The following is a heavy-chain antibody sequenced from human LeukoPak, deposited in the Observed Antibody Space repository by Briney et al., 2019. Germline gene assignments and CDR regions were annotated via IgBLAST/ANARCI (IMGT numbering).Heavy chain of an antibody. D-gene: IGHD3-22*01. CDR1: GASVRSHF. CDR3: AKDVSGTYYAFDV. CDR2: ISNRGST. Sequence: SETLSLTCGISGASVRSHFWSWIRQTPGMGLEWIVYISNRGSTAYNPSLRSRVTISVDAPKNEVSLNVRSVSPADTAVYYCAKDVSGTYYAFDVWGQGRTV. V-gene: IGHV4-59*02. J-gene: IGHJ3*01.